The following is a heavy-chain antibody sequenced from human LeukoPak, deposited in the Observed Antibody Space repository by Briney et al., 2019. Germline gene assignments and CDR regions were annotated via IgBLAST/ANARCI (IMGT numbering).Heavy chain of an antibody. CDR3: ARSYYGPIQYHFDY. CDR2: IYYTGNT. D-gene: IGHD4-17*01. CDR1: SGSISSYY. Sequence: SETLSLTCNVSSGSISSYYWSWIRQPPGRGLEWIGYIYYTGNTNYQPSLKSRVTISVDTSKNQFSLKLTSVTAADTAVYYCARSYYGPIQYHFDYWGQGTLVTVSS. V-gene: IGHV4-59*01. J-gene: IGHJ4*01.